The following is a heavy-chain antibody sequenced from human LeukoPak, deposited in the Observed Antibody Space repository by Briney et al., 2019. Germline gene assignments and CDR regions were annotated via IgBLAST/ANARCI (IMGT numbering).Heavy chain of an antibody. Sequence: ASVKVSCKASGYTFTSYDINWVRQATGQGLEWMGWMNPNSADTGYAQKFQGRVTMTRNTSISTAYMELSSLRSEGTAVYYCTRHPVGALRDWGQGTLVTVSS. J-gene: IGHJ4*02. D-gene: IGHD1-26*01. CDR2: MNPNSADT. CDR1: GYTFTSYD. CDR3: TRHPVGALRD. V-gene: IGHV1-8*01.